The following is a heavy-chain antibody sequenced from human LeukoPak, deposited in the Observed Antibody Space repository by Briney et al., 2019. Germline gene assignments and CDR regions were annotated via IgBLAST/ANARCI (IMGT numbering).Heavy chain of an antibody. V-gene: IGHV4-39*01. Sequence: PSETLSLTCTVSGGSIRSSTYYWGWLRQPPGKGLEWFGSMYYTGSTYYSPSLKNRVTISVDTSKNQFSLKLSSVTAADTAVYYCARQSDSSGWSTYGCWGQGTLVTVSS. CDR1: GGSIRSSTYY. CDR2: MYYTGST. CDR3: ARQSDSSGWSTYGC. D-gene: IGHD6-19*01. J-gene: IGHJ4*02.